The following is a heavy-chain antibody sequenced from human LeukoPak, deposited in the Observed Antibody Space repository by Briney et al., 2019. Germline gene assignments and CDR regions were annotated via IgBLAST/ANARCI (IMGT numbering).Heavy chain of an antibody. Sequence: GGSLRLSCAGSGFTFSAYGMSWVRPAPGKGLEWVSSISASGATTYLADAVKGRFTITRDHSDNTLSLQMNSLRGDDTAVYYCARAEAAGDNRGGYYYYYMDVWGKGTTVTVSS. D-gene: IGHD6-25*01. V-gene: IGHV3-23*01. CDR1: GFTFSAYG. CDR2: ISASGATT. CDR3: ARAEAAGDNRGGYYYYYMDV. J-gene: IGHJ6*03.